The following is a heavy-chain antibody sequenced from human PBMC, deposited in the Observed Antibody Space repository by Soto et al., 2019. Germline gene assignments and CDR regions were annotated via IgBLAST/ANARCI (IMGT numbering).Heavy chain of an antibody. J-gene: IGHJ3*02. CDR3: ARDQGVGAFDI. Sequence: SETLSLTCAVSGYSISSGYYWGWIRQPPGKGLEWIGSIYHSGSTYYNPSLKSRVTISVDTSKNQFSLKLSSVTAADTAVYYCARDQGVGAFDIWGHGTMVTVSS. V-gene: IGHV4-38-2*02. CDR2: IYHSGST. D-gene: IGHD3-10*01. CDR1: GYSISSGYY.